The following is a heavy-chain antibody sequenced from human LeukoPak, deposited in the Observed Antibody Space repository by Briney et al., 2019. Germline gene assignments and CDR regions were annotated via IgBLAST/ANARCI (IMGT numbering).Heavy chain of an antibody. V-gene: IGHV3-30-3*01. CDR3: ARDRLLSSIAARPPAG. CDR1: GFTFITDA. CDR2: ISGDGAII. J-gene: IGHJ4*02. Sequence: PGRSLRLSCAASGFTFITDAMHWGRQAPGKGLEWVAVISGDGAIIYYADSVKGRFTISRDNSKNTLYLQMNSLRDDDTAVYYCARDRLLSSIAARPPAGGGQGTLVTVSS. D-gene: IGHD6-6*01.